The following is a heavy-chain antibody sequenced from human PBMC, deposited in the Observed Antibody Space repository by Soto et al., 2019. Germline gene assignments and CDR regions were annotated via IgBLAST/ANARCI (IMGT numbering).Heavy chain of an antibody. J-gene: IGHJ6*03. D-gene: IGHD4-17*01. CDR3: ARAPLTTVTTSSSYYYYMDV. V-gene: IGHV1-46*03. CDR1: GYTFTSYY. CDR2: INPSGGST. Sequence: QVQLVQSGAEVKKPGASVKVSCKASGYTFTSYYMHWVRQAPGQGLGWMGIINPSGGSTSYAQKFQGRVTMTRDTSTSTVYMELSSLRSEDTAVYYCARAPLTTVTTSSSYYYYMDVWGKGTTVTVSS.